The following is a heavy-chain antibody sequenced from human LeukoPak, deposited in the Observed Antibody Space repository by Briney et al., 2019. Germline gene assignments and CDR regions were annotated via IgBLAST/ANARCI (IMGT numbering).Heavy chain of an antibody. CDR1: GYTFTGYY. D-gene: IGHD6-13*01. CDR2: INPNSGGT. Sequence: ASVKVSCKASGYTFTGYYMHWVRQAPGQGLEWMGWINPNSGGTNYAQKFQGRGTMTRDTSISTAYMELSRPRSDDTAVYYCARVSDIAAAGTSFGYWGQGTLVTVSS. J-gene: IGHJ4*02. CDR3: ARVSDIAAAGTSFGY. V-gene: IGHV1-2*02.